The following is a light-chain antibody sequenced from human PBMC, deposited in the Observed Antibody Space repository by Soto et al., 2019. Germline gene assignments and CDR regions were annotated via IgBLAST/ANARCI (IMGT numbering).Light chain of an antibody. CDR2: DNY. CDR3: ATWDNLLSAGL. J-gene: IGLJ2*01. CDR1: PSNIGNNF. V-gene: IGLV1-51*01. Sequence: QSVLTQPPSVSATPGQTVTISCPGGPSNIGNNFVSWYQRLPGTAPRVIIYDNYERPSGIPDRFSGSKSGTSATLDITGLQTGDEADYYCATWDNLLSAGLFGGGTKLTVL.